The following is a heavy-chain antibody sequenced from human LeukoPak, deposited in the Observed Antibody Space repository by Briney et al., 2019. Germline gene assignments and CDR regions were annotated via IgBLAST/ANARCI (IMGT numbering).Heavy chain of an antibody. CDR1: GYSFTSYW. CDR3: ARDQDWNDRGGLDY. Sequence: GESLKISCKGSGYSFTSYWIGWERQAPGQGLEWMGWISAYNGNTNYAQKLQGRVTMTTDTSTSTAYMELSRLRSDDTAVYYCARDQDWNDRGGLDYWGQGTLVIVSS. D-gene: IGHD1-1*01. CDR2: ISAYNGNT. J-gene: IGHJ4*02. V-gene: IGHV1-18*04.